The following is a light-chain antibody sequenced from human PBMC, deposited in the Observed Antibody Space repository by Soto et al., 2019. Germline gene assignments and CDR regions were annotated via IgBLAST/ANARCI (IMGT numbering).Light chain of an antibody. V-gene: IGKV3-20*01. J-gene: IGKJ5*01. CDR1: QSVSSTY. Sequence: EIVLTQSPGTLSLSPGERATLSCRASQSVSSTYLIWYQQKPGQAPRLLIYGASSRATGVPDRFSGGGSGTDFTLTISRLEPEDFAVYYCQQYNNWPSFGQGTRLEIK. CDR2: GAS. CDR3: QQYNNWPS.